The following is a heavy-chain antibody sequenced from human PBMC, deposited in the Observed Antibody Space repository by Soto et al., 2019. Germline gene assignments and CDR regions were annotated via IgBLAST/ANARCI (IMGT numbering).Heavy chain of an antibody. Sequence: SETLSLTCTVSGGSISGSSYYWGWIRQPPGKGLEWIGNIFYSGTTYYNPSLKSRVTISVDTSKDQFSLKLRSVTAADTAVYYCESSESYDQSDYWGQGTLVTVSS. V-gene: IGHV4-39*01. D-gene: IGHD3-10*01. CDR2: IFYSGTT. J-gene: IGHJ4*02. CDR1: GGSISGSSYY. CDR3: ESSESYDQSDY.